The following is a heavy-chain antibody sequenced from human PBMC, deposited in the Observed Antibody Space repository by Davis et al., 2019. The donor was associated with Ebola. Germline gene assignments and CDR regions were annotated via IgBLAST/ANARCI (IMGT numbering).Heavy chain of an antibody. D-gene: IGHD3-22*01. Sequence: ASVKVSCKASGYTFTGYYMHWVRQAPGQGLEWMGWINPNSGGTNYAQKFQGRVTMARDTSISTAYMELSRLRSDDTAVYYCARVLHWGYYDSSGYSSLDYWGQGTLVTVSS. V-gene: IGHV1-2*02. J-gene: IGHJ4*02. CDR1: GYTFTGYY. CDR2: INPNSGGT. CDR3: ARVLHWGYYDSSGYSSLDY.